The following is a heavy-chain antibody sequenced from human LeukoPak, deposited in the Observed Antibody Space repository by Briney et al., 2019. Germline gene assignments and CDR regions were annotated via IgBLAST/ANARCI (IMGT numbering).Heavy chain of an antibody. Sequence: GGSLRLSCAASGFTFSSYDMRWVRQATGKGLEWVSAIGTAGDTYYPGSVKGRFTISRENAKNSLYLQMNSLRAGDTAVYYCARDLGGSYAFDIWGQGTMVTVSS. CDR1: GFTFSSYD. CDR2: IGTAGDT. J-gene: IGHJ3*02. D-gene: IGHD1-26*01. CDR3: ARDLGGSYAFDI. V-gene: IGHV3-13*01.